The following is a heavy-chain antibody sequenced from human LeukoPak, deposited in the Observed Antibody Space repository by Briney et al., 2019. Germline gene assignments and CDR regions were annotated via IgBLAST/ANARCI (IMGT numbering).Heavy chain of an antibody. Sequence: QPGGSLRLSCVASGFTFSSYAMSWVRQAPGKGLEWVSAIDASGVSTYYADSVKGRFTLSRDNSKNTLYLQMNTLRAEDAAVYYCARSVVVTAFRVFDYWGQGTLVTVSS. V-gene: IGHV3-23*01. D-gene: IGHD2-21*02. CDR1: GFTFSSYA. CDR3: ARSVVVTAFRVFDY. CDR2: IDASGVST. J-gene: IGHJ4*02.